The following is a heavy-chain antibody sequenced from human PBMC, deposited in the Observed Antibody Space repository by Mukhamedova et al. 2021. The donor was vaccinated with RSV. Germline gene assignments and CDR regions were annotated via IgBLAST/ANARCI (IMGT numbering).Heavy chain of an antibody. D-gene: IGHD3-10*01. CDR2: ISGNGGST. V-gene: IGHV3-64D*09. CDR3: VTDTSQEWFGDHFGAF. J-gene: IGHJ3*01. CDR1: SSYA. Sequence: SSYAMHWVRQAPGKGLEYVSAISGNGGSTYYADSTKDRFTVSRDNSKSTLFLQMSSLSPEDTAVSYCVTDTSQEWFGDHFGAF.